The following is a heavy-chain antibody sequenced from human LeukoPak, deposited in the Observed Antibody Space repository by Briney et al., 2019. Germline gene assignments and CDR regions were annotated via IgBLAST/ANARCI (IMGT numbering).Heavy chain of an antibody. V-gene: IGHV1-18*01. CDR1: GYTFTSYG. J-gene: IGHJ3*02. CDR2: ISAYNGNT. Sequence: GASVKVSCKASGYTFTSYGISWVRQAPGQGLEWMGWISAYNGNTNYAQKLQGRVTMTTDTSTSTAYMELRSLRSDDTAVYYCARDLVTMIVVVITDDAFDIWGQGTMVTVSS. CDR3: ARDLVTMIVVVITDDAFDI. D-gene: IGHD3-22*01.